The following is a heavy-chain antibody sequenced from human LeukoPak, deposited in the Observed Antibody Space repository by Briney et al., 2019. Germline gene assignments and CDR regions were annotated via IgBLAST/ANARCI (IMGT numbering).Heavy chain of an antibody. J-gene: IGHJ4*02. V-gene: IGHV4-39*07. CDR3: AGHDSIRGKLDY. CDR2: IYYSGST. D-gene: IGHD3-16*01. CDR1: GFTFSSYG. Sequence: GSLRLSCAASGFTFSSYGMHWVRQAPGKGLEWIGSIYYSGSTYYNPSLKSRVTISVDTSKNQFSLKLSSVTAADTAVYYCAGHDSIRGKLDYWGQGTLVTVSS.